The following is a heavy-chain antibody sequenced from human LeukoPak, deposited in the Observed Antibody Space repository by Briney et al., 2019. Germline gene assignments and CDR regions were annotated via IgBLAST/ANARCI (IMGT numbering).Heavy chain of an antibody. CDR2: IIPIFGTA. J-gene: IGHJ6*02. CDR1: GYTFTSYG. D-gene: IGHD6-13*01. Sequence: SVKVSCKASGYTFTSYGISWVRQAPGQGLEWMGGIIPIFGTANYAQKFQGRVTIIADESTSTAYMELSSLRSEDTAVYYCAREGIAAAGTVVYYGMDVWGQGTTVTVSS. V-gene: IGHV1-69*13. CDR3: AREGIAAAGTVVYYGMDV.